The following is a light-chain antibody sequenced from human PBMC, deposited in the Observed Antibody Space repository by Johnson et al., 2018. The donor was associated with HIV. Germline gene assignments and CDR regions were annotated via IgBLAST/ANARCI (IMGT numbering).Light chain of an antibody. J-gene: IGLJ1*01. Sequence: QSVLTQPPSVSAAPGQKVTISCSGTSSNVGNNYVSWYQQFPGTAPKLLIYEKNKRPSGIPDRFSVSKSGTSATLAITGLQTGDEADYYCGTWDSSLSALYAFGTGTKVTV. CDR3: GTWDSSLSALYA. CDR1: SSNVGNNY. CDR2: EKN. V-gene: IGLV1-51*02.